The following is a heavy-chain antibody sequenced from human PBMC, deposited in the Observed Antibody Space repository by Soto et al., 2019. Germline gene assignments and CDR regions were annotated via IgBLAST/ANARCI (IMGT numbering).Heavy chain of an antibody. D-gene: IGHD3-3*01. CDR3: AKNGDFWSWGMDV. CDR2: ISESGDGT. Sequence: LRLSCAAPGFTFKTYAMTWVRQAPGKGLEWVSLISESGDGTYYADSVKGRFTISRDNSQRTLNLQMNSLRAEDTAVYYCAKNGDFWSWGMDVWGQGTTVTVSS. J-gene: IGHJ6*02. CDR1: GFTFKTYA. V-gene: IGHV3-23*01.